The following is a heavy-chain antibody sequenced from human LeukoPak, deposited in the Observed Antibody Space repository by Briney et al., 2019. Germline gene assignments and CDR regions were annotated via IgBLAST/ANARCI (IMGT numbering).Heavy chain of an antibody. CDR3: TTSYSGNSWYDWFGP. J-gene: IGHJ5*02. CDR1: GFTSSNAW. D-gene: IGHD6-13*01. CDR2: IKSKTDGWAT. Sequence: GGSLRLSCAASGFTSSNAWMSWVRQAPGKGLEWVGRIKSKTDGWATDYAAPVKGRFTISSDDSKDTSYLQMTTLKTEDTALYFCTTSYSGNSWYDWFGPWGQGTLVTVSS. V-gene: IGHV3-15*01.